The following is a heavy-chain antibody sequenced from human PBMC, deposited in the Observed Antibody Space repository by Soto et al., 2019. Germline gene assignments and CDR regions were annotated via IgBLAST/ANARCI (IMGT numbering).Heavy chain of an antibody. Sequence: EVQLLXSGGGLVQPGGSLXLSCAASGFTFSAYAMGWVRQAPGKGLEWVSTIHGGGGATHYADSVKGRFTXXXXXXXXXXXXXXXXXXXXDTAVXYCAXFXGXPLEYWYLXXWGR. CDR2: IHGGGGAT. J-gene: IGHJ2*01. CDR3: AXFXGXPLEYWYLXX. D-gene: IGHD1-1*01. CDR1: GFTFSAYA. V-gene: IGHV3-23*01.